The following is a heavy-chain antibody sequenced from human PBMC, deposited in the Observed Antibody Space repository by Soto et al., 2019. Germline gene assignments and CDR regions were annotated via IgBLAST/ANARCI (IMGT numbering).Heavy chain of an antibody. Sequence: PGGSLRLSCAASGFTFSSYGMHWVRQAPGKGLEWVALISYDGSKIYYVDSVKGRFTISRDNSKNTLYLQMNSLRAEDTAVYYCAKDSRWGSSPAYPSYGMDVWGQGTTVTVSS. CDR2: ISYDGSKI. J-gene: IGHJ6*02. V-gene: IGHV3-30*18. CDR1: GFTFSSYG. CDR3: AKDSRWGSSPAYPSYGMDV. D-gene: IGHD6-6*01.